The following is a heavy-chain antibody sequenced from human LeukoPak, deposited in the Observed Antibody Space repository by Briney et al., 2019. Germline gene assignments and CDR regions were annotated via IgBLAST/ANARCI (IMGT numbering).Heavy chain of an antibody. Sequence: PSETLSLTCAVYGGSFSGYYWSWIRQPPGKGLEWIGEINHSGSTNYNPSLKSRVTISVDTSKNQFSLKLSSVTAADTAVYYCARAGYYYDSSGYYSNTLYFDYWGQGTLVTVSS. D-gene: IGHD3-22*01. CDR1: GGSFSGYY. J-gene: IGHJ4*02. CDR3: ARAGYYYDSSGYYSNTLYFDY. V-gene: IGHV4-34*01. CDR2: INHSGST.